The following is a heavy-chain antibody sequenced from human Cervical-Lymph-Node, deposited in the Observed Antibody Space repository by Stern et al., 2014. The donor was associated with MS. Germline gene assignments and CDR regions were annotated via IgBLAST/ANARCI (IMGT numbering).Heavy chain of an antibody. Sequence: QVQLVQSGAEVKKPGASVKVSCKASGYSFTGYDMHWVRQAPGQGLEWMGRINPNSGGTSYEQKFEGRVTMTRDTSINTAYMELSRLRSDDTAVYYCATVGTSDYWGQGTLVTVSS. V-gene: IGHV1-2*06. CDR3: ATVGTSDY. CDR1: GYSFTGYD. CDR2: INPNSGGT. J-gene: IGHJ4*02.